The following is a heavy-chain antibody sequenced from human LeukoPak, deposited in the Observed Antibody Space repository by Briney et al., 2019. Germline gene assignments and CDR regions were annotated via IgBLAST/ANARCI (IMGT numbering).Heavy chain of an antibody. V-gene: IGHV3-74*01. CDR3: VRDLDLGGYSSFEY. Sequence: GGSLRLSCAASGFTFSSYFWMHWVRQAARKGLVWVSRIKNDGSSSTYADSVKGRFTISRDNAKNSLYLQMNTLRAEDTAVYYCVRDLDLGGYSSFEYWGQGALVTVSS. D-gene: IGHD4-23*01. CDR2: IKNDGSSS. CDR1: GFTFSSYFW. J-gene: IGHJ4*02.